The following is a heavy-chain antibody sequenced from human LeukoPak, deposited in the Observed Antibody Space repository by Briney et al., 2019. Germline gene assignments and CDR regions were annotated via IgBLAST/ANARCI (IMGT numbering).Heavy chain of an antibody. V-gene: IGHV4-34*01. J-gene: IGHJ6*03. CDR1: GGSFSDYS. Sequence: SETLSLTCAVYGGSFSDYSWSWIRQSPGKGLEWIGEIAHSGGASYNPSLRSAVTISVDTSRSQFSLEVNFVTAADTAVYYCARGLSGTRTGRDYGRHFFLPQHFYYYMDVWGKGTAVTVSS. D-gene: IGHD4-17*01. CDR2: IAHSGGA. CDR3: ARGLSGTRTGRDYGRHFFLPQHFYYYMDV.